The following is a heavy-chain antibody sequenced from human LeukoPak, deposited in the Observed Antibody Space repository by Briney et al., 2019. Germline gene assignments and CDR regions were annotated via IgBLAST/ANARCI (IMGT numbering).Heavy chain of an antibody. CDR2: INPNSGGA. D-gene: IGHD4-11*01. CDR3: AREENNYDFDY. V-gene: IGHV1-2*06. Sequence: ASVKVSCKASGYSFTGYYMHWVRQAPGQGLEWMGRINPNSGGANYAQKFQGRVTMTRDTSISTAYMELSRLRSDDTAVYYCAREENNYDFDYWGQGTLVTVSS. J-gene: IGHJ4*02. CDR1: GYSFTGYY.